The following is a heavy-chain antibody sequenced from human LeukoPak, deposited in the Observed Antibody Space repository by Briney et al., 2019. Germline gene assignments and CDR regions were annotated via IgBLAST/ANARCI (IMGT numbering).Heavy chain of an antibody. CDR3: AKAASGSYLYYFDY. CDR2: ISYSGGST. D-gene: IGHD1-26*01. J-gene: IGHJ4*02. V-gene: IGHV3-23*01. CDR1: GFTFSSYA. Sequence: GGSLRLSCAASGFTFSSYAMSWVRQAPGKGLEWVSTISYSGGSTYYVDSVKGRFTISRDNSENTLYLQLNSLRAEDTAVYYCAKAASGSYLYYFDYWGQGTLVTVSS.